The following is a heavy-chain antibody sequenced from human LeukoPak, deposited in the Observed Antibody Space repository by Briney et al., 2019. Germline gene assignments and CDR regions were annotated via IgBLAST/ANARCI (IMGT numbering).Heavy chain of an antibody. CDR3: AKVSRLNQPIPVTFDY. CDR2: IYHSGDT. CDR1: GFTVSSNS. Sequence: GSLRLSCAASGFTVSSNSMNWVRQAPGKGLEWIGSIYHSGDTYYNPSLKSRVTISVDTSKNQFSLKLRSVTAADTGVYYCAKVSRLNQPIPVTFDYWGQGTLVTVSS. D-gene: IGHD4-17*01. V-gene: IGHV4-38-2*01. J-gene: IGHJ4*02.